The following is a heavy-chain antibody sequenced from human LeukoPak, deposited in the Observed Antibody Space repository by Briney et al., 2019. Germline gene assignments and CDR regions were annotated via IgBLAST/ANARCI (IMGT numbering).Heavy chain of an antibody. J-gene: IGHJ3*02. V-gene: IGHV4-34*01. D-gene: IGHD3-10*01. CDR1: GGSFSDYY. CDR3: ARRWRILLGLLGKKYAFDI. Sequence: TSETLSLTCAVYGGSFSDYYWSWIRQPPGKGLEYIGEINHSGSTNYNPSLKSRVTISVDTSKNQFSLKLSSVTAADTAVYYCARRWRILLGLLGKKYAFDIWGQGTMVTVSS. CDR2: INHSGST.